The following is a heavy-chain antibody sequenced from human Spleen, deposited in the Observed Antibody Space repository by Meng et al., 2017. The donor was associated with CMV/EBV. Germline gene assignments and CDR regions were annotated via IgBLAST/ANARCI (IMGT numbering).Heavy chain of an antibody. Sequence: GESLKISCAASGFIFSTYSMSWVRQAPGRGLEWVSYITSGSSSIYYADSVKGRFTISRDNSKNSLYLQMNSLRVEDTALYYCARVSGIVVSGLSDYWGQGILVTVSS. V-gene: IGHV3-48*01. D-gene: IGHD3-22*01. CDR1: GFIFSTYS. CDR2: ITSGSSSI. J-gene: IGHJ4*02. CDR3: ARVSGIVVSGLSDY.